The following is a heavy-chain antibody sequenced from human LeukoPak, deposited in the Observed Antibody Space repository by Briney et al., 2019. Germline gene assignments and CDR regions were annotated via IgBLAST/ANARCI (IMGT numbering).Heavy chain of an antibody. V-gene: IGHV1-8*03. CDR3: ARGTSYYASGSYPDFDY. D-gene: IGHD3-10*01. CDR1: GYSFANYE. J-gene: IGHJ4*02. Sequence: ASVKVSCKASGYSFANYEILWVRQATGQGLEWMAWVNPNSGNTNYAQKFQGRVTVTRNTFISTAYMELGSLGFEDTAVYYCARGTSYYASGSYPDFDYWGQGTLVTVRS. CDR2: VNPNSGNT.